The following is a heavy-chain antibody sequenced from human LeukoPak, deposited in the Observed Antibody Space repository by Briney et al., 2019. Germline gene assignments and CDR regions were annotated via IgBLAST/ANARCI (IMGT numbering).Heavy chain of an antibody. CDR3: AGVIVGAYHPFDY. D-gene: IGHD1-26*01. J-gene: IGHJ4*02. Sequence: SETLSLTCTVSGGSISSSSYYWGWIRQPPGKGLEWIGSIYYSGSTYYNPSLKSRVTISVDTSKNQFSLKLSSVTAADTAVYYCAGVIVGAYHPFDYWGQGTLVTVSS. CDR2: IYYSGST. CDR1: GGSISSSSYY. V-gene: IGHV4-39*01.